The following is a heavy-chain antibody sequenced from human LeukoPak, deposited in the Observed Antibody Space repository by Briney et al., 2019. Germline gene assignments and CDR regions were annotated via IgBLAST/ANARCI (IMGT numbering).Heavy chain of an antibody. CDR3: ARTYYDILTGYNPYFDY. CDR1: GFTFNTYT. CDR2: ITASSTAI. V-gene: IGHV3-21*01. J-gene: IGHJ4*02. Sequence: GGSLRLSCAASGFTFNTYTMNWVRQAPGKGLEWVSSITASSTAIYSADSVKGRFTISRDNAKNFLYLQMSSLRAEDTAVYYCARTYYDILTGYNPYFDYWGQGILVTVSS. D-gene: IGHD3-9*01.